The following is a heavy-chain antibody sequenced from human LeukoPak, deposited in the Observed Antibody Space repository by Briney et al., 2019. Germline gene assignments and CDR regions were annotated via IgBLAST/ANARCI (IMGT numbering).Heavy chain of an antibody. Sequence: GGSLRLSCAASGFTFSSYAMSWVRPAPGKRLEWVSAISGSGGSTYYADSVKGRFTISRDNSKNTLYLQMNSLRAEDTAVYYCAKEKRGSSTRTHYYYYYMDVWGKGTTVTVSS. CDR2: ISGSGGST. D-gene: IGHD2-2*01. J-gene: IGHJ6*03. V-gene: IGHV3-23*01. CDR3: AKEKRGSSTRTHYYYYYMDV. CDR1: GFTFSSYA.